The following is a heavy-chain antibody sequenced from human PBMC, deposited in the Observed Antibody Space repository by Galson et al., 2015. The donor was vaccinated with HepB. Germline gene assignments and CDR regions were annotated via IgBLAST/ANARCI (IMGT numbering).Heavy chain of an antibody. CDR1: GGTFSSYA. Sequence: SCKASGGTFSSYAISWVRQAPGQGLEWMGGIIPIFGTANYAQKFQGRVTITADESTSTAYMELSSLRSEDTAVYYCATQYFPGIAAADEGGIDYWGQGTLVAVSS. J-gene: IGHJ4*02. CDR3: ATQYFPGIAAADEGGIDY. V-gene: IGHV1-69*01. CDR2: IIPIFGTA. D-gene: IGHD6-13*01.